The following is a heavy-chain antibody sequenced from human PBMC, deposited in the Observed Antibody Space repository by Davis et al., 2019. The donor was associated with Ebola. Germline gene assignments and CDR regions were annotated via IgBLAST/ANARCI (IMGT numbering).Heavy chain of an antibody. CDR1: GFTFRDYY. CDR3: ARETSMVED. V-gene: IGHV3-11*01. J-gene: IGHJ4*02. D-gene: IGHD5-18*01. Sequence: PGGSLRLSCAASGFTFRDYYMSWIRQAPGKGLEWLSYISGSSGTIYYADSVKGRFTISRDNAKNSLYLQMNSLRAEDTAVYYCARETSMVEDWGQGTPVTVSS. CDR2: ISGSSGTI.